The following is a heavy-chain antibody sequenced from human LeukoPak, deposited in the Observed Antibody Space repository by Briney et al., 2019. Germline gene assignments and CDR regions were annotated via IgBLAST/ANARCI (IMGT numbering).Heavy chain of an antibody. CDR1: GYTLTELS. D-gene: IGHD1-1*01. Sequence: ASVKVSCKVSGYTLTELSMHWVRQAPGKGLEWMGGFDPEDGETIYAQKFQGRVTMTEDTSTDTAYMELSSLRSEDTAVYYCATEQLEPGLDAFDIWGQGTMVTASS. CDR2: FDPEDGET. CDR3: ATEQLEPGLDAFDI. V-gene: IGHV1-24*01. J-gene: IGHJ3*02.